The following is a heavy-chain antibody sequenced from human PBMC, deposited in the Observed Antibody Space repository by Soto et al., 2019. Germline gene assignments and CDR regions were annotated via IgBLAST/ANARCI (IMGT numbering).Heavy chain of an antibody. Sequence: EVQLVESGGGLVQPGGSLRLSCAASGFTFSSYSMNWVRQAPGKGLEWVSYMSSSSSTIYYADSVKGRFTSSRDNAKNSLYLQMNSLRDEDTAVYYCASESDYGDLNYYYYGMDVWGQGTTVTVSS. J-gene: IGHJ6*02. CDR2: MSSSSSTI. CDR1: GFTFSSYS. V-gene: IGHV3-48*02. D-gene: IGHD4-17*01. CDR3: ASESDYGDLNYYYYGMDV.